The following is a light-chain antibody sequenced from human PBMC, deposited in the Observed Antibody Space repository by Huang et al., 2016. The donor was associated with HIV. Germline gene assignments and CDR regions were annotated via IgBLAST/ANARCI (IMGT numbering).Light chain of an antibody. Sequence: DIVMTQSPDSLAVSLGERATINCRSNQTILYNFNNKNYLAWFQQKPGQPPKLLIYWASTRESGVPDRFSGSGSGTDFTLSISSLQAEDVAVYYCQQYYNTPQTFGQGTKVEIK. CDR2: WAS. CDR3: QQYYNTPQT. V-gene: IGKV4-1*01. CDR1: QTILYNFNNKNY. J-gene: IGKJ1*01.